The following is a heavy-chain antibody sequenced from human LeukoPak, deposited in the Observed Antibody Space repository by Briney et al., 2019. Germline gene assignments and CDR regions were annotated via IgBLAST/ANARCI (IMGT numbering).Heavy chain of an antibody. Sequence: PSETLSLTCTVSGGSISSDYWSWVRQPAGKRLEWIGRIYTSGSTNYNPSLKSRVTMSVDTSKNQFSLRLSSVTAADTAVYYCARTSGGIAVAGHDAFDIWGQGTMVTVSS. CDR2: IYTSGST. D-gene: IGHD6-19*01. V-gene: IGHV4-4*07. CDR3: ARTSGGIAVAGHDAFDI. CDR1: GGSISSDY. J-gene: IGHJ3*02.